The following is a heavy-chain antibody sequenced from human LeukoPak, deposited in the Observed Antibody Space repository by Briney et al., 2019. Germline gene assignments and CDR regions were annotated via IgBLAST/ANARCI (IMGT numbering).Heavy chain of an antibody. D-gene: IGHD3-9*01. Sequence: GGSLRLSCAASGFTFDDYAMHWVRQAPGKGLEWVSLISWDGGSTYYADSVKGRFTISRDNSKNSLYLQMNSLRAEDTALYYCAKDKNDDILTGGGAYYFDYWGQGTLVTVSS. J-gene: IGHJ4*02. CDR1: GFTFDDYA. CDR3: AKDKNDDILTGGGAYYFDY. CDR2: ISWDGGST. V-gene: IGHV3-43D*03.